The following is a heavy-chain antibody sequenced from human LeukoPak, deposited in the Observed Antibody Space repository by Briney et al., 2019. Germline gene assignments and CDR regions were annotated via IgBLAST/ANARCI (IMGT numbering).Heavy chain of an antibody. CDR2: INAGNGNT. CDR3: AREAQQWLVPDY. V-gene: IGHV1-3*01. D-gene: IGHD6-19*01. CDR1: GYTFTSYA. J-gene: IGHJ4*02. Sequence: ASVKVSCKASGYTFTSYAMHWVRQAPGQRLEWMGWINAGNGNTKYSQKFQGRVTITRDTSASTAYMELSSLRSEDTAVYYCAREAQQWLVPDYWGQGTLVTVSS.